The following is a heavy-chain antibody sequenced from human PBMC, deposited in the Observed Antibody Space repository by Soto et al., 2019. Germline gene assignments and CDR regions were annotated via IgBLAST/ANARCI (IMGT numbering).Heavy chain of an antibody. CDR2: INAGNGNT. J-gene: IGHJ4*02. D-gene: IGHD6-19*01. V-gene: IGHV1-3*01. CDR3: ARDIAVAGTNTY. Sequence: QVQLVQSGAEVKKPGASVKVSCKASGYTFTSYAMHWVRQAPGQRLEWMGWINAGNGNTKYSQKFQGRVTITRDTSASKAYMELSSLRSEDTAVYYCARDIAVAGTNTYWGQGTLVTVSS. CDR1: GYTFTSYA.